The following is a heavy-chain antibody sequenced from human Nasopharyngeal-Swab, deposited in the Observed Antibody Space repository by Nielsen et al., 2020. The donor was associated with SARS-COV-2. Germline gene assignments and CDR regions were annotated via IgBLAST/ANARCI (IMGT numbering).Heavy chain of an antibody. CDR3: AKESSPYDFWSGYSGGGAFDI. Sequence: SLKISCAASRFTFDDYAMHWVRQAPGKGLERVSGISWNSGSIGYADSVKGRFTISRDNAKNSLYLQMNSLRAEDTALYYCAKESSPYDFWSGYSGGGAFDIWGQGTMVTVSS. V-gene: IGHV3-9*01. D-gene: IGHD3-3*01. CDR1: RFTFDDYA. J-gene: IGHJ3*02. CDR2: ISWNSGSI.